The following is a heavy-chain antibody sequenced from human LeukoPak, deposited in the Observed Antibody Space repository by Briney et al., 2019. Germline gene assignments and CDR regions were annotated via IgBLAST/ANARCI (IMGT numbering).Heavy chain of an antibody. CDR3: AREVSRWELRL. V-gene: IGHV4-39*02. CDR1: GGSISSSSYY. Sequence: SETLSLTCTVSGGSISSSSYYWGWIRQPPGKGLEWIGSIYYSGSTYYNPSLKSRVTISVDTSKNQFSLKLSSVTAADTAVYYCAREVSRWELRLWGQGTLVTVSS. CDR2: IYYSGST. D-gene: IGHD1-26*01. J-gene: IGHJ4*02.